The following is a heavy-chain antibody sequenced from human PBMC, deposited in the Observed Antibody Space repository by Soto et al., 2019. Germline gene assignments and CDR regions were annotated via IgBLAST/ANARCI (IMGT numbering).Heavy chain of an antibody. CDR2: MNPNSGNT. CDR3: ARGGYCSGGSCYGGAFDI. CDR1: GYTFTSYD. V-gene: IGHV1-8*01. J-gene: IGHJ3*02. Sequence: ASVKVSCTASGYTFTSYDINWVRQATGQGLEWMGWMNPNSGNTGYAQKFQGRVTMTRNTSISTAYMELSSLRSEDTAVYYCARGGYCSGGSCYGGAFDIWGQGTMVTVSS. D-gene: IGHD2-15*01.